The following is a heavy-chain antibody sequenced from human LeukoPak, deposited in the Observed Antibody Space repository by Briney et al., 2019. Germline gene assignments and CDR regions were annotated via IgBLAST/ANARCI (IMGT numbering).Heavy chain of an antibody. D-gene: IGHD6-19*01. V-gene: IGHV4-59*08. Sequence: SETLSLTCTVSGXSISTYYWSWIRQPPGKGLEWIGYIYYSGSTNYNPSLKSRVTISVDTSKNQFSLKLSSVTAADTAVYYCARSYSSGWYFDYWGQGTLVTVSS. CDR2: IYYSGST. CDR3: ARSYSSGWYFDY. J-gene: IGHJ4*02. CDR1: GXSISTYY.